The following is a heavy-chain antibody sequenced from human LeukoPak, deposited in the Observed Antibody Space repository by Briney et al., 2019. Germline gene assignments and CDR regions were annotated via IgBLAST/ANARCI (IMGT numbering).Heavy chain of an antibody. Sequence: PSETLSLTCTVSGGSISSYYWSWIRQPPGKGLEWIGYIYYSESTNYNPSLKSRVTISVDTSKNQFSLKLSSVTAADTAVYYCARSSVVPAAIDYWGQGTLVTVSS. J-gene: IGHJ4*02. CDR2: IYYSEST. CDR1: GGSISSYY. CDR3: ARSSVVPAAIDY. V-gene: IGHV4-59*01. D-gene: IGHD2-2*01.